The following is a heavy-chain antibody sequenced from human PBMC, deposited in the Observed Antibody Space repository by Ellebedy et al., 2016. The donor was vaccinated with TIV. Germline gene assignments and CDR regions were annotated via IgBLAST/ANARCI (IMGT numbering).Heavy chain of an antibody. CDR1: GFTFRDYA. D-gene: IGHD3-22*01. CDR3: TRGASMIRGYPIDF. J-gene: IGHJ5*01. CDR2: IWSDGSGK. V-gene: IGHV3-33*01. Sequence: GESLKISCAASGFTFRDYAMHWVRQTPGKGLERLAVIWSDGSGKNYADSVKGRITISRDNSKNTLDLEMDTLIAEDTAVYFCTRGASMIRGYPIDFWGHGTLVTVSS.